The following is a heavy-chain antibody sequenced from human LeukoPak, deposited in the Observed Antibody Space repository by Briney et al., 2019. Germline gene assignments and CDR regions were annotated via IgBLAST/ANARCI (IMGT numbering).Heavy chain of an antibody. CDR1: GFTFSSYS. CDR2: ISYDGSNK. Sequence: GRTLRLLCGASGFTFSSYSMHWVRHAPGKGLVGVAVISYDGSNKYYADSVKGRFTISRDNSKNTLYLQMNSLRAEDTAVYYCARNSKYTTTVTTVASGFDYWGQGTLVTVSS. D-gene: IGHD4-17*01. CDR3: ARNSKYTTTVTTVASGFDY. J-gene: IGHJ4*02. V-gene: IGHV3-30-3*01.